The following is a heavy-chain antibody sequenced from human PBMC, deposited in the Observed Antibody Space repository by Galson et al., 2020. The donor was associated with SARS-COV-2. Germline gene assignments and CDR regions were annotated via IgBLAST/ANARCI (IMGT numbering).Heavy chain of an antibody. CDR2: IYSGGNT. CDR3: ARGSESRYFDL. CDR1: GFLVSSNY. J-gene: IGHJ2*01. Sequence: GESLKISCAVSGFLVSSNYMSWVRQAPGKGLEGVSLIYSGGNTYYADSLKGRFTISRDNSKNTLYLQINSLTAEDTAVYYCARGSESRYFDLWGRGTLVTVSS. V-gene: IGHV3-66*01.